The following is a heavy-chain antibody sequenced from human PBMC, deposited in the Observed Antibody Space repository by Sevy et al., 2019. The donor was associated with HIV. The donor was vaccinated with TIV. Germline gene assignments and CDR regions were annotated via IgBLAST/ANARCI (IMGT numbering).Heavy chain of an antibody. Sequence: GGSLRLSCAASGFTFSSYAMHWVRQAPGKGLEWVAVISYDGSNKYYEDSVKGRFTISRDNSKNTLYLQMNSLRAEDTAVSYSAVDNITRTVEYYYYMHAWGKGTTVTVSS. CDR3: AVDNITRTVEYYYYMHA. CDR2: ISYDGSNK. D-gene: IGHD1-20*01. V-gene: IGHV3-30-3*01. J-gene: IGHJ6*03. CDR1: GFTFSSYA.